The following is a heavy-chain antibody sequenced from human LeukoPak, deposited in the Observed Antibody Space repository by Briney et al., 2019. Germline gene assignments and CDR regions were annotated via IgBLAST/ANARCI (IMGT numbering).Heavy chain of an antibody. D-gene: IGHD3-22*01. J-gene: IGHJ4*02. CDR1: GFTFSIYA. Sequence: GGSLTLSCAASGFTFSIYAMSWVRQAPGKGLKWVSAISGGGGSTSYAASVKGRFTISRDTSKTTLYLQMKSLTAEDAAVYYCAKSRARRDGSSGSIDYWGQGTLVTVSS. CDR3: AKSRARRDGSSGSIDY. V-gene: IGHV3-23*01. CDR2: ISGGGGST.